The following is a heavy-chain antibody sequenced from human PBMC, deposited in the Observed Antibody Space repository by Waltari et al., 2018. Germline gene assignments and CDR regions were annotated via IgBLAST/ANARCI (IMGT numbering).Heavy chain of an antibody. J-gene: IGHJ4*02. Sequence: QVQLVQSGAEVTKPGSSVKVSCKASGGTFSSYAISWVRQAPGQGLEWMGGIIPIFGTANYAQNVQGRVTMTADTSSSTAYRELSSLRSEDTAVYYCAGLAAAGPYYFDYWGQGTLVTVSS. CDR3: AGLAAAGPYYFDY. V-gene: IGHV1-69*14. D-gene: IGHD6-13*01. CDR1: GGTFSSYA. CDR2: IIPIFGTA.